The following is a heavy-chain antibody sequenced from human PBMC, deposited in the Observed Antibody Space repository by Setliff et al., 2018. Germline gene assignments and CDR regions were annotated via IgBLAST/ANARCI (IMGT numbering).Heavy chain of an antibody. J-gene: IGHJ4*02. CDR1: GFTFSSYV. V-gene: IGHV3-64*02. CDR3: ARGEKWLIPAYFDY. D-gene: IGHD6-19*01. CDR2: ISSNGGST. Sequence: GGSLRLSCAASGFTFSSYVMHWVRQAPGKGLEYVSAISSNGGSTYYADSMKGRFTISRDNSKNTLYLQMGSLRAEDMAVYYCARGEKWLIPAYFDYWGQGTLVTVSS.